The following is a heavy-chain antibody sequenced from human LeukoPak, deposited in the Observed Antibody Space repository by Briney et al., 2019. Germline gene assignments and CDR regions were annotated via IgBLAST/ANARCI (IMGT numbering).Heavy chain of an antibody. CDR1: GFTFDDYA. CDR3: AKGVRRYCSSTSCNSFDY. D-gene: IGHD2-2*01. J-gene: IGHJ4*02. V-gene: IGHV3-9*01. Sequence: PGGSLRRSCAASGFTFDDYAMHWVRQAPGKGLEWVSGISWNSGSIGYADSVKGRFTISRDNAKNSLYLQMNSLRAEDTALYYCAKGVRRYCSSTSCNSFDYWGQGTLVTVSS. CDR2: ISWNSGSI.